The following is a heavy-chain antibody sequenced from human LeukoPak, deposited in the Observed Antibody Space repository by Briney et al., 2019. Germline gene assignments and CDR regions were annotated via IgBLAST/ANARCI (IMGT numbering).Heavy chain of an antibody. Sequence: QAGGSLRLSCAASGFTFSSYGTHWVRQAPGKGLEWVAVISYDGSNKYYADSVKGRFTISRDNSKNTLYLQMNSLRAEDTAVYYCAKDKEYFDYWGQGTLVTVSS. CDR3: AKDKEYFDY. CDR2: ISYDGSNK. J-gene: IGHJ4*02. CDR1: GFTFSSYG. V-gene: IGHV3-30*18.